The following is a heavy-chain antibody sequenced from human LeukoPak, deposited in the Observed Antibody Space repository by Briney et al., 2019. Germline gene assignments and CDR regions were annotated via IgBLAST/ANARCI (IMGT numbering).Heavy chain of an antibody. D-gene: IGHD6-13*01. J-gene: IGHJ3*02. V-gene: IGHV3-21*01. CDR3: AKEAARVAFDI. CDR1: GFTFSSYS. Sequence: SGGSLRLPCAASGFTFSSYSMNWVRQAPGKGLEWVSSISSSSSYIYYADSVKGRFTISRDNAKNSLCLQMNSLRAEDTAVYYCAKEAARVAFDIWGQGTMVTVSS. CDR2: ISSSSSYI.